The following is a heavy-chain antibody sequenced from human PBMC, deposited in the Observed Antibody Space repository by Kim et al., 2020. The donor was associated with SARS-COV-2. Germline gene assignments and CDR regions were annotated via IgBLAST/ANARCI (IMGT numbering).Heavy chain of an antibody. D-gene: IGHD6-13*01. CDR3: ARELGEAGSSRAFDY. V-gene: IGHV1-69*01. J-gene: IGHJ4*02. Sequence: AQKIQGRVTITADESTSTAYMELSSLSSEDTAVYYCARELGEAGSSRAFDYWGQGTLVTVSS.